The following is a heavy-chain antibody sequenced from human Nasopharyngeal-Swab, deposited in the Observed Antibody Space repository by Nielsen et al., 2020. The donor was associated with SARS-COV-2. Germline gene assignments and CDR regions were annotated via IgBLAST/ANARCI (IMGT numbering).Heavy chain of an antibody. CDR2: ISFSGST. D-gene: IGHD6-6*01. CDR1: GGSISNYY. Sequence: SETLSLTCAVSGGSISNYYWSWIRQPPGKGLEWIGYISFSGSTNYRPSLKSRVTISVDTSNNQFSLKLNSVNAADTAVYYCVRLYTSSSYRYFELWGRGTPVTISS. CDR3: VRLYTSSSYRYFEL. J-gene: IGHJ2*01. V-gene: IGHV4-59*01.